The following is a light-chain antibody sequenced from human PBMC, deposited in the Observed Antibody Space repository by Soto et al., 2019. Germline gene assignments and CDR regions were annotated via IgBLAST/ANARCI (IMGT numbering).Light chain of an antibody. V-gene: IGLV2-14*01. CDR3: SSYTSSGTRRV. Sequence: QSALTQPASVSGSPGQSLTISCTGSSSDVGGYNYVSWYQHHPGKAPKLMIYEVSNRPSGVSNRFSGSKSGNTASLTISGLQADDEADYYCSSYTSSGTRRVFGTGTKVTLL. CDR2: EVS. CDR1: SSDVGGYNY. J-gene: IGLJ1*01.